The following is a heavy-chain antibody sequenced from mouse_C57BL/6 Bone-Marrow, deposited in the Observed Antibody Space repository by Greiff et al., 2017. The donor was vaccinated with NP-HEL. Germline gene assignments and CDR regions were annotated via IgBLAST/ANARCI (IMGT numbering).Heavy chain of an antibody. V-gene: IGHV5-6*01. D-gene: IGHD2-4*01. CDR3: ASYDLNAMDY. Sequence: VQLKESGGDLVKPGGSLKLSCAASGFTFSSYGMSWVRQTPDKRLEWVATISSGGSYTYYPDSVKGRFTISRDNAKNTLYLQMSSLKSEDTAMYYCASYDLNAMDYWGQGTSVTVSS. CDR2: ISSGGSYT. CDR1: GFTFSSYG. J-gene: IGHJ4*01.